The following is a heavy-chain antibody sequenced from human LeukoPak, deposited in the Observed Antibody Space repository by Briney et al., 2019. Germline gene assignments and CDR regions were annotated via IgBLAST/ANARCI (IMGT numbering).Heavy chain of an antibody. Sequence: GSLRLSCAASGFTFSSYGMHWVRQAPGKGLGGVAVIWYDGSNKYYADSVKGRFTISRDNSKNTLYLQMNSLRAEDTAVYYCARDHCSSTSCSLDYWGQGTLVTVSS. CDR2: IWYDGSNK. V-gene: IGHV3-33*01. D-gene: IGHD2-2*01. J-gene: IGHJ4*02. CDR3: ARDHCSSTSCSLDY. CDR1: GFTFSSYG.